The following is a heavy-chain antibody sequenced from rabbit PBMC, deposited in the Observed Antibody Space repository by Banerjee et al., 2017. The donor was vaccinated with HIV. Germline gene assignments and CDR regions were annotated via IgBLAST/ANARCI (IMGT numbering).Heavy chain of an antibody. CDR2: IGAGSSGTT. CDR1: GFSFSGGYD. D-gene: IGHD4-1*01. J-gene: IGHJ3*01. CDR3: ARDLAGVTGWNFGL. Sequence: QEQLVESGGGLVQPGGSLKLSCKASGFSFSGGYDMCWVRQAPGKGLEWIACIGAGSSGTTYYASWAKGRFTISKTSSTTVTLQMTSLTAADTATYFCARDLAGVTGWNFGLWGQGTLVTVS. V-gene: IGHV1S45*01.